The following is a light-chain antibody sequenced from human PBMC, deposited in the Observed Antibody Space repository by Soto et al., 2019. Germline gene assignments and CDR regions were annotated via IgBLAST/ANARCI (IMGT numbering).Light chain of an antibody. V-gene: IGKV3-11*01. CDR3: QQRSNWIT. CDR2: DAS. CDR1: QSVSSY. J-gene: IGKJ4*01. Sequence: EIVLTQSPATLSLSLGERATLSCRASQSVSSYLAWYQQKPGQAPRLLIYDASNRATGIPARFSGSGSGTDFTLTISSLEPEDFAVYYCQQRSNWITFGGGTKVEIK.